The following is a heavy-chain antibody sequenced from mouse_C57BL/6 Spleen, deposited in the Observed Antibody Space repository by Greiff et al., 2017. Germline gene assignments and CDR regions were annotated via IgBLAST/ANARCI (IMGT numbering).Heavy chain of an antibody. CDR3: ARKPIVSFYFDV. Sequence: QVQLQQPGAELVIPGASVKLSCKASGYTFTSYWMHWVKQRPGQGLEWIGEIDPSDSYTKYNQKSKGKSTLTVDKSSITAYMQLSILTSKDSAVYYFARKPIVSFYFDVWGTGTTVTVSS. CDR1: GYTFTSYW. D-gene: IGHD2-10*02. CDR2: IDPSDSYT. J-gene: IGHJ1*03. V-gene: IGHV1-69*01.